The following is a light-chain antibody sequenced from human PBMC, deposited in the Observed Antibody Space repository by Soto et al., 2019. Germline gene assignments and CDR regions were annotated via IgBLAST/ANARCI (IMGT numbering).Light chain of an antibody. CDR3: QQRSNWPLT. CDR1: QGIRND. Sequence: AIHIPQSRSSLSASVVSRFTITCRASQGIRNDLGWYQQKPGKAHTLLIYAASSLQSGVPARFSGSGSGTDFTLTISSLEPEDFAVYYCQQRSNWPLTFGQGTKVDI. CDR2: AAS. J-gene: IGKJ1*01. V-gene: IGKV1-6*01.